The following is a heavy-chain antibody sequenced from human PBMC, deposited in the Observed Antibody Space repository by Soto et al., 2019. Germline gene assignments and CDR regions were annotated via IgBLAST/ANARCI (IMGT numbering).Heavy chain of an antibody. D-gene: IGHD6-19*01. Sequence: GGSLRLSCAASGLTFSSYAMNWVRQAPGKGLEWVSGISASGGSTYYADSVKGRFTISRDNSKNTLYLQMNSLRAEDTAVYYCARELEEQWLVRAFDIWGQGTMVTVSS. CDR2: ISASGGST. CDR1: GLTFSSYA. J-gene: IGHJ3*02. CDR3: ARELEEQWLVRAFDI. V-gene: IGHV3-23*01.